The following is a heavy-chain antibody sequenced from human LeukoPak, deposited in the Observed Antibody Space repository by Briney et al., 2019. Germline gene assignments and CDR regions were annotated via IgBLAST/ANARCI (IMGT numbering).Heavy chain of an antibody. D-gene: IGHD6-19*01. J-gene: IGHJ6*02. CDR1: GGSISSYC. Sequence: SETLSLTCTVSGGSISSYCWSWIRQPPGKGLEWIGYIYYSGSTNYNPSLKSRVTISVDTSKNQFSLKLSSVTAADTAVYYCARDGGWGSPAYYYYGMDVWGQGTTVTVSS. CDR3: ARDGGWGSPAYYYYGMDV. CDR2: IYYSGST. V-gene: IGHV4-59*01.